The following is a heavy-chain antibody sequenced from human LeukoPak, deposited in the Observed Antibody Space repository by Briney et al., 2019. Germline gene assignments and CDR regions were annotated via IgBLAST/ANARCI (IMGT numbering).Heavy chain of an antibody. CDR3: AKTYFGSGSYYSGPNDS. CDR1: GFTFSSYA. J-gene: IGHJ4*02. Sequence: GGSLRLSCAASGFTFSSYAMSWVRQAPEKGLEWVSALTGSGRTTSYADSVKGRFAISRDNSKNTLYLQMNSLRAEDTAVYYCAKTYFGSGSYYSGPNDSWGQGTLVTVSS. D-gene: IGHD3-10*01. V-gene: IGHV3-23*01. CDR2: LTGSGRTT.